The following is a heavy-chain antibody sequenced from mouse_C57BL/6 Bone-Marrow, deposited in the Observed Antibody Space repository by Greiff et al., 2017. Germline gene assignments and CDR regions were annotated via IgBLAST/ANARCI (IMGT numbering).Heavy chain of an antibody. V-gene: IGHV5-17*01. D-gene: IGHD1-1*01. CDR1: GFTFSDYG. CDR2: ISSGSSTI. J-gene: IGHJ1*03. Sequence: EVQLVESGGGLVKPGGSLKLSCAASGFTFSDYGMHWVRQAPEKGLEWVAYISSGSSTIYYADTVKGRFTISRDNAKNTLFLQMTSLRSEDTAMXYCARRGIYYYGSSYWYFDVWGTGTTVTVSS. CDR3: ARRGIYYYGSSYWYFDV.